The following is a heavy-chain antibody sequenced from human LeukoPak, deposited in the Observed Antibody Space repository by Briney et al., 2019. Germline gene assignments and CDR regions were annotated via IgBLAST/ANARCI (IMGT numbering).Heavy chain of an antibody. Sequence: ASVKVSCKASGYTFTGYYMHWVRQAPGQGLQWMGWINPNSGDTGYAQKFQGRVTMTRDTSISTAYMELSRLRSDDTAVYYCARDLDDYSNFDYWGQGTLVTVSS. CDR1: GYTFTGYY. CDR2: INPNSGDT. CDR3: ARDLDDYSNFDY. J-gene: IGHJ4*02. D-gene: IGHD4-11*01. V-gene: IGHV1-2*02.